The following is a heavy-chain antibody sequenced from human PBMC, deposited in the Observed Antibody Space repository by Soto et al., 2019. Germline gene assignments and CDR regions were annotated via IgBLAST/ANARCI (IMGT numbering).Heavy chain of an antibody. V-gene: IGHV1-24*01. Sequence: ASVKVSCKVSGYTLTELSMHWVRQAPGKGLEWMGGFDPEDGETIYAQKFQGRVTMTEDTSTDTAYMELRSLRSDDTAVYYCARDSYLLLGIAAAQDAFDIWGQGTMVTVSS. CDR1: GYTLTELS. D-gene: IGHD6-13*01. CDR3: ARDSYLLLGIAAAQDAFDI. J-gene: IGHJ3*02. CDR2: FDPEDGET.